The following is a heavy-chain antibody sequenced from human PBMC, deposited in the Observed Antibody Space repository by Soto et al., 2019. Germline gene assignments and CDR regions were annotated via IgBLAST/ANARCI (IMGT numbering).Heavy chain of an antibody. V-gene: IGHV5-10-1*01. CDR2: IDPSDSYT. CDR1: GYSFTSYW. Sequence: PGESLKISCKGSGYSFTSYWISWVRQMPGKGLEWMGRIDPSDSYTNYSPSFQGHVTISADKSISTAYLQWSSLKASDTAMYYCTIFGLADDAFDIWGQGTVVTVSS. J-gene: IGHJ3*02. D-gene: IGHD3-3*01. CDR3: TIFGLADDAFDI.